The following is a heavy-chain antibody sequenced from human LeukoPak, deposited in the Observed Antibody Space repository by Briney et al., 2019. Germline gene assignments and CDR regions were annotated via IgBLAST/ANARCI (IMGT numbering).Heavy chain of an antibody. J-gene: IGHJ5*02. CDR3: ARDQGGATSDP. V-gene: IGHV1-18*01. Sequence: ASVTVSCKASGYTFTSYGISWVRQAPGQGLEWMGWINTDNGNTNYAQKLQGRVTMTTDTSTSTAYMELRTLRSDDTAVYYCARDQGGATSDPWGQGTLVTVSS. CDR1: GYTFTSYG. CDR2: INTDNGNT. D-gene: IGHD1-26*01.